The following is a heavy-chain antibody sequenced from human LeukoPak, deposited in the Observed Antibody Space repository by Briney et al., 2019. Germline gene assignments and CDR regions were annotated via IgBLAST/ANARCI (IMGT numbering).Heavy chain of an antibody. CDR3: GKVRSPVAGPFDY. J-gene: IGHJ4*02. D-gene: IGHD6-19*01. CDR1: GFTFSGYG. Sequence: GRSLRLSCTASGFTFSGYGMHWVRQAAGKGLEWVAVISNDGSNKYYADSVNGRFTISRDNPKNTLYLQMNSLRPEDTAVYFCGKVRSPVAGPFDYWGQGTLVTVSS. CDR2: ISNDGSNK. V-gene: IGHV3-30*18.